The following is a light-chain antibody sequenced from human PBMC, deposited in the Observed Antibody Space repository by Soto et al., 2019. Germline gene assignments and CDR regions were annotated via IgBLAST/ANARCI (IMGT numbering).Light chain of an antibody. CDR1: QDISNR. CDR3: QQYDNLPIT. Sequence: DIHMNQSPSSLSASVGDRFTVTCQASQDISNRLNWYQQKPGKAPKLLIYDASNLETGVPSRFSGSRSGTDFKFIISSLQPEDVETYYCQQYDNLPITFAQGTRLEIK. J-gene: IGKJ5*01. CDR2: DAS. V-gene: IGKV1-33*01.